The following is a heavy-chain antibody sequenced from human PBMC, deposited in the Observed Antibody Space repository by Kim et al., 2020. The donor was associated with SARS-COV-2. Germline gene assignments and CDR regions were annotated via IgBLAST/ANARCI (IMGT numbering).Heavy chain of an antibody. D-gene: IGHD2-2*01. CDR3: ARRALDGPYHLDP. CDR2: GRFGGDY. Sequence: SDDSINNYYWAWLRQPPGKRQGWRGHGRFGGDYRYTPTLSGRLTISVGASKSQFSLGLTFVTAADTAIYFCARRALDGPYHLDPWSQGSLAT. CDR1: DDSINNYY. J-gene: IGHJ5*02. V-gene: IGHV4-59*03.